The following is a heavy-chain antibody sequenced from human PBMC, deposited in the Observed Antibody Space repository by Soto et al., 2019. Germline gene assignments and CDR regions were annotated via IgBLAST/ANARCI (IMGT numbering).Heavy chain of an antibody. D-gene: IGHD6-19*01. V-gene: IGHV3-48*02. CDR1: GFTFSVYS. J-gene: IGHJ4*02. CDR3: ARSVEGHFDY. CDR2: ITSDTKTI. Sequence: EVQLVKSGRDLVQRGGSLRLSCVASGFTFSVYSMNWVRQAPGKGLEWFSYITSDTKTIKYADSVKGRFTISRDNAKNSVYLQMNSLRDEDTAVYYCARSVEGHFDYWGQGTVVTVSS.